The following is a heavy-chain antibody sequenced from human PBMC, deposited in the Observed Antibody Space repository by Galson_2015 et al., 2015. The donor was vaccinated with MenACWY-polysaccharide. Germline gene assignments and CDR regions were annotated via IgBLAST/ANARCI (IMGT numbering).Heavy chain of an antibody. V-gene: IGHV3-30*02. D-gene: IGHD2-2*01. CDR3: VKGGYCSTRTCDNIGWF. J-gene: IGHJ5*01. Sequence: SLRLSCAASGFTFNSFGMHWVRQVPGKGLEWVAFIRYDGSDKYYVDSVKGRFTISRDNSRNTLYLQMNSLRAEDTAVYFCVKGGYCSTRTCDNIGWF. CDR2: IRYDGSDK. CDR1: GFTFNSFG.